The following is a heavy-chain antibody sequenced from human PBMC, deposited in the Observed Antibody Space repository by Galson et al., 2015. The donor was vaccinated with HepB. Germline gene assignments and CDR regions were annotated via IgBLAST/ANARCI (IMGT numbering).Heavy chain of an antibody. D-gene: IGHD5-24*01. CDR2: IYSGGST. J-gene: IGHJ4*02. Sequence: SLRLSCAASGFTVSSNYMSWVRQAPGKGLEWVSVIYSGGSTYYADSVKGRFTISRDNSKNTLYLQMNILRAEDTAVYYCARLEMATKGFDYWGQGTLVTVSS. CDR1: GFTVSSNY. V-gene: IGHV3-66*01. CDR3: ARLEMATKGFDY.